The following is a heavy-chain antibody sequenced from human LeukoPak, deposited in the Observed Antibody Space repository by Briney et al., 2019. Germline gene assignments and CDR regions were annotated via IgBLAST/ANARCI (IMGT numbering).Heavy chain of an antibody. D-gene: IGHD3-10*01. CDR1: GYTFTSYA. V-gene: IGHV1-18*01. J-gene: IGHJ4*02. Sequence: ASVKVSCKASGYTFTSYAMHWVRQAPGQGLEWMGWISAYNGNTNYAQKLQGRVTMTTDTSTSTAYMELRSLRSDDTAVYYCARVYGITMVRGVPYYFDYWGQGTLVTVSS. CDR3: ARVYGITMVRGVPYYFDY. CDR2: ISAYNGNT.